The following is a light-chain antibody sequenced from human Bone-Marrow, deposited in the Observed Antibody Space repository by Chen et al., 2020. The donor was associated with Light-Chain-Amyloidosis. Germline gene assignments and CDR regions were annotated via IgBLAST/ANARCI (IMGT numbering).Light chain of an antibody. CDR2: GSS. CDR3: QQYGTSALT. J-gene: IGKJ4*01. Sequence: EIVLTQSPGTLSLSPGEGANLSCRASQTISSNYLTWYQQKFGQAPRLLIYGSSSRATGIPDRFTGGGSGTDFTLSINRLEPEDVAMYYCQQYGTSALTFGGGTKVEVK. CDR1: QTISSNY. V-gene: IGKV3-20*01.